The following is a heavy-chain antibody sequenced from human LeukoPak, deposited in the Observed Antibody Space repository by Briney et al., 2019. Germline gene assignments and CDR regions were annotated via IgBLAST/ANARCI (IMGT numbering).Heavy chain of an antibody. Sequence: PGGSLRLSCAASGFTFDDYGMSWVRQAPGKGLEWVSGINWNGGSTGYADSVKGRFTISRDNAKNSLYLQMNSLRAEDTALYYCARSFCSSTSCYLPHDALDIWGQGTMVTVSS. CDR3: ARSFCSSTSCYLPHDALDI. V-gene: IGHV3-20*04. D-gene: IGHD2-2*01. J-gene: IGHJ3*02. CDR1: GFTFDDYG. CDR2: INWNGGST.